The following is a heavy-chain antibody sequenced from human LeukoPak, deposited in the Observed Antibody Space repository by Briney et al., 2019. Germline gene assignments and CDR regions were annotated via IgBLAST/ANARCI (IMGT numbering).Heavy chain of an antibody. Sequence: GGSLRLSCAASGFTFSDYYMSWIRQAPEKRLEWGSYISSSGSTIYYADSVKARFTISRDNSKNSLYLQMTRLRAEDTAVYYCARDRHAKSSPYYYDSSGYSRGFDYWGQGTLVTVSS. D-gene: IGHD3-22*01. J-gene: IGHJ4*02. CDR2: ISSSGSTI. V-gene: IGHV3-11*01. CDR3: ARDRHAKSSPYYYDSSGYSRGFDY. CDR1: GFTFSDYY.